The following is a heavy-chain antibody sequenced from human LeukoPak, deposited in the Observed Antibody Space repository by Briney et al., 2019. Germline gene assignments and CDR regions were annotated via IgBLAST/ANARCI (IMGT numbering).Heavy chain of an antibody. D-gene: IGHD5-18*01. CDR1: GGSISSYY. Sequence: PSETLSLTCTVSGGSISSYYWSWIRQPPGKGLEWIGYIYYSGSTNYNPSLKSRVTISVDTSKNQFSLKLSSVTAADTAVYYCARGGNSYGYDFDYWGQGTLVTVSS. J-gene: IGHJ4*02. CDR3: ARGGNSYGYDFDY. V-gene: IGHV4-59*01. CDR2: IYYSGST.